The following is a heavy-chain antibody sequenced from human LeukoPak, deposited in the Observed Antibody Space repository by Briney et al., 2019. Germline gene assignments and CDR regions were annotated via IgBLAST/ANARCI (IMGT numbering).Heavy chain of an antibody. CDR1: GGSISTYY. J-gene: IGHJ4*01. D-gene: IGHD6-19*01. V-gene: IGHV4-4*07. Sequence: PSETLSLTCTVSGGSISTYYWSWIRQPAGEGLEWIAQIHTSGSTNFNPSLKSRVSISMDTPNNQFSLMISSVTAADTAIYYCAGRGLSTGWTFDYWGHGTLVTVSS. CDR2: IHTSGST. CDR3: AGRGLSTGWTFDY.